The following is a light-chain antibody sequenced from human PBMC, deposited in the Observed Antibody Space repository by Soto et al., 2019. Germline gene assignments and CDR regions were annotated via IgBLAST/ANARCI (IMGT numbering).Light chain of an antibody. V-gene: IGKV3-20*01. Sequence: EIVLTQSPGSLSLSPGERATLSCRASQSVYNNYIAWYQHSPGQAPRVLIYGASTRATGTPGMFSGSGSGTDFTLTITRLEPEDSALYYCQQYGSSVTFGGGTKVEMK. CDR2: GAS. CDR3: QQYGSSVT. J-gene: IGKJ4*01. CDR1: QSVYNNY.